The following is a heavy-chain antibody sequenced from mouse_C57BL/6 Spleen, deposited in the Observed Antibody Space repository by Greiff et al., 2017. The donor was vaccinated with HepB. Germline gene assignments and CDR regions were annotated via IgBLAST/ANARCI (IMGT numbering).Heavy chain of an antibody. V-gene: IGHV1-19*01. CDR2: INPYNGGT. D-gene: IGHD1-1*01. CDR1: GYTFTDYY. J-gene: IGHJ3*01. CDR3: ARSGYGSSYGDAY. Sequence: EVHLVESGPVLVKPGASVKMSCKASGYTFTDYYMNWVKQSHGKSLEWIGVINPYNGGTSYNQKFKGKATLTVDKSSSTAYMELNSLTSEDSAVYYCARSGYGSSYGDAYWGQGTLVTVSA.